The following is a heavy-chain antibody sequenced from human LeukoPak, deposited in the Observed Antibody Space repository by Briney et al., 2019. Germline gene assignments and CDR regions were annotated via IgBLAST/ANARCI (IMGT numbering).Heavy chain of an antibody. J-gene: IGHJ6*02. CDR1: GVSITSYY. V-gene: IGHV4-59*08. CDR2: MKYSGTT. D-gene: IGHD2-15*01. Sequence: SETLSLTCSVSGVSITSYYWGWIRQSPGRGLEWIAYMKYSGTTNSNPSLKSRVTISVDTSKNQFSLKLSSVTAADTAVYYCARHLTLPYCSGGSCQAHYYYYGMDVWGQGTTVTVSS. CDR3: ARHLTLPYCSGGSCQAHYYYYGMDV.